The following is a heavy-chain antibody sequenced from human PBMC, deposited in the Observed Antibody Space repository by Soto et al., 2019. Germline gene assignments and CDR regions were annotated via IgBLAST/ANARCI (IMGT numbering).Heavy chain of an antibody. CDR3: ARSYISGMDV. CDR1: GFTFSGYS. J-gene: IGHJ6*02. V-gene: IGHV3-48*01. CDR2: SSTGSTTI. Sequence: EVQLVESGGGLVQPGGSLRLSCAASGFTFSGYSMNWVRQAPGKGLEWVSYSSTGSTTIYYGASVKGRFTISRDNAKHSMYLQMNSLRAEDTAVYYCARSYISGMDVWGQGTTVTVSS. D-gene: IGHD1-1*01.